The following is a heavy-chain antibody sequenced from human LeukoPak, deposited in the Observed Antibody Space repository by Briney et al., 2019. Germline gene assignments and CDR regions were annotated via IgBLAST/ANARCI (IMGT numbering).Heavy chain of an antibody. D-gene: IGHD2-8*01. CDR1: GYTFISYA. CDR2: INTNTGNP. CDR3: ARVPFVVMGDTGNWFDP. V-gene: IGHV7-4-1*01. J-gene: IGHJ5*02. Sequence: GASVKVSCKASGYTFISYAMNWVRQTPGQGLEWMGWINTNTGNPTYAQGFTGRFVFSLDASVSTAYLQIRRLKAEDTAVYYCARVPFVVMGDTGNWFDPWGQGTLVTVSS.